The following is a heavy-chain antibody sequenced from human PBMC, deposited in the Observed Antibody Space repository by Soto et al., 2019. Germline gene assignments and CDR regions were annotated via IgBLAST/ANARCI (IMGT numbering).Heavy chain of an antibody. CDR1: GGSISSGDYY. V-gene: IGHV4-30-4*01. Sequence: QVQLQESGPGLVKPSQTLSLTCTVSGGSISSGDYYWSWIRQPPGKDLEWIGYIYYSGSTYYNPSRKSRVTISADTSRHQVCLKLRSVTAADTDVYYCGRDGSLTMSGSDGREFLYGMDGLGQGTPVTLSS. D-gene: IGHD3-10*02. CDR3: GRDGSLTMSGSDGREFLYGMDG. CDR2: IYYSGST. J-gene: IGHJ6*02.